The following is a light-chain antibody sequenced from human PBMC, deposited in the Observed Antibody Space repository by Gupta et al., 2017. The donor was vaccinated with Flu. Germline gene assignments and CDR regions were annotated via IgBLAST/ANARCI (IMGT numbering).Light chain of an antibody. CDR3: MQGTHWPT. CDR1: QSLVHRNGNTY. CDR2: RVS. Sequence: DVVMTQSPLSLPVTLGQPASISCRSSQSLVHRNGNTYLTWFQQRPGQSPRRLIYRVSKRDSGVPDRFSGSGSGTDFTLKISRVEAEDVGVYYCMQGTHWPTFGQWTKVEIK. J-gene: IGKJ1*01. V-gene: IGKV2-30*02.